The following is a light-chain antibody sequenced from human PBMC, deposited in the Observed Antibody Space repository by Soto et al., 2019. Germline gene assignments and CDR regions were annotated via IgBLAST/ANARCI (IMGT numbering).Light chain of an antibody. V-gene: IGKV3-20*01. CDR1: QSVSSSY. CDR2: GAS. J-gene: IGKJ5*01. Sequence: ELVLTQSPGTLSLSPGERATLSCRASQSVSSSYLAWYQQKPGQAPRPLIYGASSRATGIPDRVSGSGSGTDLTLTIGRLESEDFAVYYCQQYGSSPPITFGQGTRLEIK. CDR3: QQYGSSPPIT.